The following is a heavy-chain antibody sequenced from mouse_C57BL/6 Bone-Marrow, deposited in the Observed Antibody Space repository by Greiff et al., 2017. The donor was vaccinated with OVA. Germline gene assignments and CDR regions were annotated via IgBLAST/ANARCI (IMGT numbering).Heavy chain of an antibody. Sequence: VQLQQPGTELVKPGASVKLSCKASGYTFTSYWMHWVKQRPGQGLEWIGNINPSNGGTNYNEKFKSKATLTVDKSSSTAYMQLSSLTSEDSAVYYCAWFRQLRLYYFDYWGQGTTLTVSS. V-gene: IGHV1-53*01. CDR1: GYTFTSYW. J-gene: IGHJ2*01. CDR2: INPSNGGT. D-gene: IGHD3-2*02. CDR3: AWFRQLRLYYFDY.